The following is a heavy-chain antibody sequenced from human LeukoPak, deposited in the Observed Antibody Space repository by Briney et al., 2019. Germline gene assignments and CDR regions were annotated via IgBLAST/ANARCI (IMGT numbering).Heavy chain of an antibody. CDR2: IYSGGST. V-gene: IGHV3-53*01. CDR1: GFTVSSNY. Sequence: GGSLRLSCAASGFTVSSNYMSWVRQAPGKGLEWVSVIYSGGSTYYADSVKGRFTISRDNSKNTLYLQMNSLRAEDTAVYYCARGLYSSGWHPIRGQGTMVTVSS. J-gene: IGHJ3*02. CDR3: ARGLYSSGWHPI. D-gene: IGHD6-19*01.